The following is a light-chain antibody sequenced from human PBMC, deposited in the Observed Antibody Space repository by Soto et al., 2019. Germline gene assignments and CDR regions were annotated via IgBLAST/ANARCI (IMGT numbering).Light chain of an antibody. Sequence: QSALTQPASVSGSPGQSITISCTGTSSDVGDNNYVSWYQQYPGKAPKLILYEVSNRPSGVSNRFSGSKSGNTASLTISGLQAEDEADYYCSSYTSSTTRVFGTGTKVTVL. CDR3: SSYTSSTTRV. J-gene: IGLJ1*01. V-gene: IGLV2-14*01. CDR1: SSDVGDNNY. CDR2: EVS.